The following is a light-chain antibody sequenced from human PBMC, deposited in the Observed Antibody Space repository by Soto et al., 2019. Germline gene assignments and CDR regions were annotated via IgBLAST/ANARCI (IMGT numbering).Light chain of an antibody. CDR3: QQGYSTRWT. CDR2: ATS. CDR1: QNIDNY. J-gene: IGKJ1*01. V-gene: IGKV1-39*01. Sequence: DIQMTQSPSTLSGSVGDRVTITCRASQNIDNYLNWYQQKPGKAPKLLIYATSSLQSGVPSRFTGSGSGTDFTLSISSLQPEDFATYYCQQGYSTRWTFGQGTKV.